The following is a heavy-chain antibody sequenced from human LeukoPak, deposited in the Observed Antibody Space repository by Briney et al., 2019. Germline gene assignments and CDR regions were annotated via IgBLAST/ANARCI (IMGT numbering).Heavy chain of an antibody. D-gene: IGHD6-19*01. CDR2: ISAYNGNT. CDR3: AKSTQQWLSTSDC. Sequence: ASVKVSCKASGYTFTNYGITWVRQAPGQGLEWMGWISAYNGNTNYAQKLQGRVTMTTDTSTSTTYMELRSLRSDDTAVYYCAKSTQQWLSTSDCWGQGTLVTVPS. CDR1: GYTFTNYG. V-gene: IGHV1-18*01. J-gene: IGHJ4*02.